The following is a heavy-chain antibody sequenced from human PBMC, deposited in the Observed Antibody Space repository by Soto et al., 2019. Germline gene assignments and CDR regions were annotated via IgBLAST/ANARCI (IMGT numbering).Heavy chain of an antibody. Sequence: QVQLVESGGGVVQPGRSLRLPCAASGFTFSSYGMHWVRQAPGKGLEWVAVISYDGSNKYYADSVKGRFTISRDNSKNTLYLQMNSLRAEDTAVYYCAKDEGIYSGSYSNGMDVWGQGTTVTVSS. CDR3: AKDEGIYSGSYSNGMDV. CDR2: ISYDGSNK. D-gene: IGHD1-26*01. J-gene: IGHJ6*02. V-gene: IGHV3-30*18. CDR1: GFTFSSYG.